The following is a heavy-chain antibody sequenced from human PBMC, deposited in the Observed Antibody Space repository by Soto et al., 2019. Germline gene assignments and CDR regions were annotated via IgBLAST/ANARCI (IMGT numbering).Heavy chain of an antibody. Sequence: QVQLVQSGPEVKKPGSSVTVSCKASGGTFDNSAITWVRQAPGHGLEWMAGTIPIFPTPDYAQKFQARVTITSAECTTTAYMEFTSLRSEDTAFYCCALDKDRLVLVGHYCSGRNVWGQGDRVTVSS. CDR2: TIPIFPTP. CDR1: GGTFDNSA. CDR3: ALDKDRLVLVGHYCSGRNV. D-gene: IGHD3-3*02. V-gene: IGHV1-69*05. J-gene: IGHJ6*01.